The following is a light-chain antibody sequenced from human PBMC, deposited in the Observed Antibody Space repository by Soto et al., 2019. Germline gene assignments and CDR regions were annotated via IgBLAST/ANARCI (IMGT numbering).Light chain of an antibody. CDR1: SGHSNYA. Sequence: QSVLTQSPSASASLGASVRLTCTLSSGHSNYAIAWHQQQPEKGPRCLMKVKSDGSHNKEDGIPDRFSGSSSGAERYLSISSLQSEDEADYYCQAWDSDTVIFGGGTQLTVL. CDR3: QAWDSDTVI. V-gene: IGLV4-69*01. CDR2: VKSDGSH. J-gene: IGLJ2*01.